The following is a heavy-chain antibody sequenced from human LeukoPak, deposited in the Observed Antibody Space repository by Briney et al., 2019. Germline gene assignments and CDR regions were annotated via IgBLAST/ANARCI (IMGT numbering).Heavy chain of an antibody. J-gene: IGHJ4*02. Sequence: PSETLSLTCTGSGCSSSSYYWGWIRQPPGKGLEWIGYIYYSGSTNYNTSLRSGTTISVDTSRNQFSLKLSSVTAANTAEYCSARHSPGVVVDLFDYWGQGPLVTVSS. CDR1: GCSSSSYY. CDR2: IYYSGST. CDR3: ARHSPGVVVDLFDY. V-gene: IGHV4-59*08. D-gene: IGHD2-15*01.